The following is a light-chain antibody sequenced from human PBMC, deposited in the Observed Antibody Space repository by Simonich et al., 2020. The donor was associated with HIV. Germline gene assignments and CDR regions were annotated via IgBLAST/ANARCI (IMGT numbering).Light chain of an antibody. CDR2: RNT. J-gene: IGLJ2*01. Sequence: QSVLTQPPSVSGAPGQRVTISCTGSSSNTGAGYDVQWYQQLPGTAPKLLTYRNTTRPSGVPDRFSGSKSGTSASLAITGLQAEDEADYYCQSYDSSLSVVFGGGTKLTVL. CDR3: QSYDSSLSVV. CDR1: SSNTGAGYD. V-gene: IGLV1-40*01.